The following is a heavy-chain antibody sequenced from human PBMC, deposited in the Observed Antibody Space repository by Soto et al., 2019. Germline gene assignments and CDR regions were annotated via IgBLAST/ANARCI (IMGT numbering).Heavy chain of an antibody. CDR1: GGSISSGGYY. J-gene: IGHJ5*02. V-gene: IGHV4-31*03. Sequence: QVQLQESGPGLVKPSQTLSLTCTVSGGSISSGGYYWSWIRQHPGKGLEWIGYIYYSGSTYYNPSLKRRVTISVDTSNNQFSLKLSSVTAADTAVYYCARERIEQYVDWFDPWGQGTLVTVSS. CDR2: IYYSGST. D-gene: IGHD4-4*01. CDR3: ARERIEQYVDWFDP.